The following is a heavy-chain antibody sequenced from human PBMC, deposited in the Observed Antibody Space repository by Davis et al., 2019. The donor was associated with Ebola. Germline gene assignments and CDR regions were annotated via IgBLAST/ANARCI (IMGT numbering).Heavy chain of an antibody. Sequence: SETLSLTCAVYGGSFSGYYWSWIRQPPGKGLEWIGEINHSGSTNYNPSLKSRVTISVDTSKNQFSLKLTSETAADTAVYYCARVGAYCSSGTCYTYTFDPWGQGTLVTVSS. CDR3: ARVGAYCSSGTCYTYTFDP. CDR1: GGSFSGYY. J-gene: IGHJ5*01. D-gene: IGHD2-2*02. CDR2: INHSGST. V-gene: IGHV4-34*01.